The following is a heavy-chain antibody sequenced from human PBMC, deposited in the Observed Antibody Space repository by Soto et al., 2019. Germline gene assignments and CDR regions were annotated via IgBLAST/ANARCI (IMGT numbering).Heavy chain of an antibody. CDR1: GYTFTSYY. CDR2: INPSGGST. Sequence: QVQLVQSGAEVKKPGASVKVSCKASGYTFTSYYMHWVRQAPGQGLEWMGIINPSGGSTSYAQKFQGRVTMTRDTSTSTVYMELSSLRSEDTAVYYCARTQLIGIAAAGTVRHFDYWGQGTLVTVSS. V-gene: IGHV1-46*01. J-gene: IGHJ4*02. CDR3: ARTQLIGIAAAGTVRHFDY. D-gene: IGHD6-13*01.